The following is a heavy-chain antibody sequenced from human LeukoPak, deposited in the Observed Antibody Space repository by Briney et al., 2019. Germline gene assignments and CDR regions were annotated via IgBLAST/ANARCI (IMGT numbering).Heavy chain of an antibody. CDR3: ARSGGRY. CDR2: INHSGSI. J-gene: IGHJ4*02. CDR1: GGSFSGYY. D-gene: IGHD2-15*01. Sequence: SETLSLTCAVYGGSFSGYYWSWIRQPPGKGQEWIGEINHSGSINYNPSLKSRVTISVDTSKNQFSLKLSSVTAADTAVYYCARSGGRYWGQGTLVTVSS. V-gene: IGHV4-34*01.